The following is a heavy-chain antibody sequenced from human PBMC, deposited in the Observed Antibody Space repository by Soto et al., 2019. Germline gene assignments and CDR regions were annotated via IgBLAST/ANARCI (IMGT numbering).Heavy chain of an antibody. D-gene: IGHD2-15*01. CDR1: GYAFTSYD. V-gene: IGHV1-8*01. CDR3: ARGQWKYCSGGSCYSSRVAAFDI. J-gene: IGHJ3*02. Sequence: RASVKVSCKASGYAFTSYDINWVRQATGQGLEWMGWMNPNSGNTGYAQKFQGRVTMTRNTSISTAYMELSSLRSEDTAVYYCARGQWKYCSGGSCYSSRVAAFDIWGQGTMVTVSS. CDR2: MNPNSGNT.